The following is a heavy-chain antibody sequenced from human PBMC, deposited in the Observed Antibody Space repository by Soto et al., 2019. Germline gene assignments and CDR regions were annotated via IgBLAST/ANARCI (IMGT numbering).Heavy chain of an antibody. CDR1: GYRFSTYW. CDR3: ARPSNNYVAH. CDR2: IFPDDSET. V-gene: IGHV5-51*01. D-gene: IGHD4-4*01. J-gene: IGHJ4*02. Sequence: GESLKISCKGIGYRFSTYWIAWVRQMPGKGLEWMGTIFPDDSETRYSPTFQGQVTISADKSISTAYLQWRSLKASDSAMYYCARPSNNYVAHWGQGTLVTVSS.